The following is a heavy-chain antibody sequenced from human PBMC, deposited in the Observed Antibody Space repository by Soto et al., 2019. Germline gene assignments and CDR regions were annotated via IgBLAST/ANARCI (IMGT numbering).Heavy chain of an antibody. CDR3: ARVNSSLADFDY. Sequence: SETLSLTCAVSGGSISSSNWWSWVRQPPGKGLEWIGEIYHSGSTNYNPSLKSRVTISVDTSKNQFSLKLSSVTAADTAVYYCARVNSSLADFDYWGQGTLVTVSS. J-gene: IGHJ4*02. CDR1: GGSISSSNW. V-gene: IGHV4-4*02. CDR2: IYHSGST. D-gene: IGHD6-13*01.